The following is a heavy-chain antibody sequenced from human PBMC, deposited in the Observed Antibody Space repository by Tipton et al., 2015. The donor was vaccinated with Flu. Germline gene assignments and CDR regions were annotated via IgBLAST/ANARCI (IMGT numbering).Heavy chain of an antibody. J-gene: IGHJ6*02. CDR3: ARETGEEVVPEAGGMDV. D-gene: IGHD2-2*01. CDR2: IYSGGST. CDR1: GFTVSSNY. Sequence: QLVQSGGGLIQPGGSLRLSCAASGFTVSSNYMSWVRQAPGKGLEWVSVIYSGGSTYYADSVKGRFTISRDNSKNTLYLQMNSLRAEDTAVYYCARETGEEVVPEAGGMDVWGQGTTVTVSS. V-gene: IGHV3-53*01.